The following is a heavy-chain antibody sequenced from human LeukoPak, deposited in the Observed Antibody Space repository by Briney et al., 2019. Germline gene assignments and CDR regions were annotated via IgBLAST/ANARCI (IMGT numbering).Heavy chain of an antibody. CDR3: ARLAAGTRIVLDP. D-gene: IGHD6-13*01. V-gene: IGHV1-18*01. J-gene: IGHJ5*02. CDR2: ISAYNGNT. Sequence: ASVTVSCTSSGYTFTIYGISWVRQAPGQGLEWVGWISAYNGNTNYAQKLQGRVTMTTDTSTSTAYMELRSLRSDDTAVYYCARLAAGTRIVLDPWGQGTLVTVSS. CDR1: GYTFTIYG.